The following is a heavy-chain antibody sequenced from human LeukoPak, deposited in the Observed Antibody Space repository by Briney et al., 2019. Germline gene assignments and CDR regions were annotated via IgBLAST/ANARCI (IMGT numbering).Heavy chain of an antibody. CDR3: ARQQVLLWFGELLCYFDY. D-gene: IGHD3-10*01. Sequence: SEALSLTCTVSGGSISNYYWSWIRKPPGKGLVWIGYIYYSGSTKYNPSLKSRVTISVDSSKSQFSLKLSSVTAADTAVYYCARQQVLLWFGELLCYFDYWGQGTLVTVSS. J-gene: IGHJ4*02. CDR1: GGSISNYY. CDR2: IYYSGST. V-gene: IGHV4-59*08.